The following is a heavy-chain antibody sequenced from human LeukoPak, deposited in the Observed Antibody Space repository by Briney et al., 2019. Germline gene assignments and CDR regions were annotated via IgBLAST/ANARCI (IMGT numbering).Heavy chain of an antibody. Sequence: GGSLRLSCVASGFTGSSYYMSWVRQAPGKGLEWVSIISGGDNTNYVYSVKDTFTTSTDNTKGTMYIQKRALRDEDTAMYYCGRRDKGYYYGLDVGGQGTAVTLSS. V-gene: IGHV3-66*01. J-gene: IGHJ6*02. CDR3: GRRDKGYYYGLDV. CDR2: ISGGDNT. CDR1: GFTGSSYY. D-gene: IGHD5-24*01.